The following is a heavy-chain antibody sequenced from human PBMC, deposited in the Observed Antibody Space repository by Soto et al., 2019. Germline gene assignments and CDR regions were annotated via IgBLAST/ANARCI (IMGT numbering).Heavy chain of an antibody. D-gene: IGHD4-17*01. CDR3: ARDFRAYGDPFGY. CDR2: VHSSGNT. V-gene: IGHV4-59*02. Sequence: SETLSLSCNLSAAYVRHYYLSLIRPPPGKGLEWLGYVHSSGNTNYNPSLKSRVTISLDTANYQFSLRLTSVTAADTAVYYCARDFRAYGDPFGYWGQGIMVTVSS. J-gene: IGHJ4*02. CDR1: AAYVRHYY.